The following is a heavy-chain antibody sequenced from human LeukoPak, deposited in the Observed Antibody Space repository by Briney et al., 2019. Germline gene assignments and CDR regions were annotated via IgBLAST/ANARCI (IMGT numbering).Heavy chain of an antibody. V-gene: IGHV3-66*01. CDR3: AKDSHCVNGICYADNYFHV. J-gene: IGHJ2*01. CDR2: IYSGGST. CDR1: GFTVSSNY. Sequence: GGSLRLSCAASGFTVSSNYMSWVRQAPGKGLEWVSVIYSGGSTYYADSVKGRFTISRDNSKNTLYLQMTTLRAEDTAVYYCAKDSHCVNGICYADNYFHVWGRGTPVTVSS. D-gene: IGHD2-8*01.